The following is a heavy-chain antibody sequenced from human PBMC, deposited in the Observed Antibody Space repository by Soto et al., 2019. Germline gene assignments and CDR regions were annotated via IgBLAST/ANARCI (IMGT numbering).Heavy chain of an antibody. Sequence: RRSRRLSCAASGFTFSNYGISWVRQAPGKGLERVSSISNRGGSKNYANSVKGRFTLSRDNSKNTLYLQMDSLRVEDTAIYYCAKTSNQNTMIRRVGYFDYWGQRTLVTAPQ. D-gene: IGHD3-10*01. J-gene: IGHJ4*02. CDR3: AKTSNQNTMIRRVGYFDY. CDR1: GFTFSNYG. CDR2: ISNRGGSK. V-gene: IGHV3-23*01.